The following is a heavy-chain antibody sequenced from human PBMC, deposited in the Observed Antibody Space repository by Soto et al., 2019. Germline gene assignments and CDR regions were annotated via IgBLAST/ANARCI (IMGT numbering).Heavy chain of an antibody. V-gene: IGHV4-31*03. CDR2: IYYDGRS. CDR1: GDSISRNGYF. CDR3: ARGTMLRGPGYYYAMDV. J-gene: IGHJ6*02. D-gene: IGHD3-10*01. Sequence: QVQLQESGPGLVKPSQTLSLTCSVSGDSISRNGYFWTWIRQHPGKGLEWIGYIYYDGRSYYTPSLKSRVISSVHTSKNQFSLNLTAVTAAETAVYYCARGTMLRGPGYYYAMDVWGQGTTVTVSS.